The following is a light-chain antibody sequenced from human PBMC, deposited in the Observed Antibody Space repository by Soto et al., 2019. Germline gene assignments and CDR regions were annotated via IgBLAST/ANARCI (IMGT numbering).Light chain of an antibody. Sequence: QSVLTQPASVSGSSGQSITISCTGTSSDVGGYNYVSWYQQHPGKAPKLMIYDVSNRPSGVSNRFSGSKSGNTASLTISGLQAEDEADYYCSSYTSSSTLVFGGGTQLTAL. CDR1: SSDVGGYNY. V-gene: IGLV2-14*01. CDR3: SSYTSSSTLV. CDR2: DVS. J-gene: IGLJ2*01.